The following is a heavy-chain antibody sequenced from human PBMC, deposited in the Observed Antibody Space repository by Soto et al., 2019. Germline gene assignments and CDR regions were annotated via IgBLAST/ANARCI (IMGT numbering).Heavy chain of an antibody. D-gene: IGHD1-7*01. CDR1: GGSISSYY. Sequence: PSETLSLTCTASGGSISSYYWSCIRQPPGKGLEWIGYIYYSGSTNYNPSLKSRVTISVDTSKNQFSLKLSSVTAADTAVYYCARGNSYYYYYGMDVWGQGTTVTVSS. V-gene: IGHV4-59*01. J-gene: IGHJ6*02. CDR3: ARGNSYYYYYGMDV. CDR2: IYYSGST.